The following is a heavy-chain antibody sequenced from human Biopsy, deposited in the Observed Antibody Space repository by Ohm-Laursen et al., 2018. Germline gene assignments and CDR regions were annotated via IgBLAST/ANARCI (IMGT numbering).Heavy chain of an antibody. D-gene: IGHD1/OR15-1a*01. CDR2: ISAYNGQT. CDR3: ARDSRNKFDL. V-gene: IGHV1-18*01. CDR1: GYSLITFG. J-gene: IGHJ5*02. Sequence: GASVKVSCNVSGYSLITFGLNWVRQAPGLGLEWMGWISAYNGQTSYAPNFQGRLIMTTDTSTGTAYMELRSLRSDDTAMYYCARDSRNKFDLWGQGTLVSVSA.